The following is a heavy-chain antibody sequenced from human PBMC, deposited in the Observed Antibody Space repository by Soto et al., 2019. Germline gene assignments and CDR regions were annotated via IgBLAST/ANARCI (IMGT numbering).Heavy chain of an antibody. CDR3: ASDPTNLKYSSGWYPWFDP. CDR2: ISSSSYYI. J-gene: IGHJ5*02. V-gene: IGHV3-21*01. D-gene: IGHD6-19*01. CDR1: GFTFSSYR. Sequence: GSLRLSCAASGFTFSSYRMSWVRQAPGKGLEWVSSISSSSYYIYYADSVKGRFTISRDNAKNSLYLQMNSLRAEDTAVYYCASDPTNLKYSSGWYPWFDPWGQGTLVTVSS.